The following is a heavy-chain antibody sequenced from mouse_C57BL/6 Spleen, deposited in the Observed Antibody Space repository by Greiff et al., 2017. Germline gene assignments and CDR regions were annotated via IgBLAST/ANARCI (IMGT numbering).Heavy chain of an antibody. CDR3: ARWGVYDYDGYYFDY. J-gene: IGHJ2*01. D-gene: IGHD2-4*01. CDR1: GYSFTGYY. V-gene: IGHV1-43*01. Sequence: VQLKESGPELVKPGASVKISCKASGYSFTGYYMPWVKQSSEKSLEWIGEINPSTGGTSYNQKFKGKATLTVDKSSSTAYMQLKSLTSEDSAVYYCARWGVYDYDGYYFDYWGQGTTLTVSS. CDR2: INPSTGGT.